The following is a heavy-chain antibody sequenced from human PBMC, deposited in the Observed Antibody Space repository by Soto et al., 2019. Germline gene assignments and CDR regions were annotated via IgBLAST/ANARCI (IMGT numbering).Heavy chain of an antibody. CDR2: IYYSGST. V-gene: IGHV4-39*01. J-gene: IGHJ6*03. CDR1: GGSISSSSYY. Sequence: SETLSLTCTVSGGSISSSSYYWGWIRQPPGKGLEWIGSIYYSGSTYYNPSLKSRVTISVDTSKNQFSLKLSSVTAADTAVYYCARHAAGDSPGDYYYMDVWGKGTTVTVSS. D-gene: IGHD4-17*01. CDR3: ARHAAGDSPGDYYYMDV.